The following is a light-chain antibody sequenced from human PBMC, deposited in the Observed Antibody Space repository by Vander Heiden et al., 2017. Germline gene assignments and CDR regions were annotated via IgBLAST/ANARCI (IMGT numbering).Light chain of an antibody. V-gene: IGKV1-27*01. J-gene: IGKJ1*01. Sequence: DIQMTQSPSSLSASVGDRVTITCRASQGISNYLAWYQQKPGKVPSRFSGSGSGTDFTLTISSLQPEDVATYYCQKDNSAPWTFGQGTKVEIK. CDR3: QKDNSAPWT. CDR1: QGISNY.